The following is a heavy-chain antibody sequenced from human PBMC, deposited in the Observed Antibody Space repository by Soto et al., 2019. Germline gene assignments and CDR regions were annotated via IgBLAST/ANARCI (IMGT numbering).Heavy chain of an antibody. D-gene: IGHD5-12*01. Sequence: EVHLVESGGGLVQPGGSLRLSCAASGFIFSSYGMNWVRQAPVKGVEWISYTSSSGSTKYYADSMKGRLTISRDNAKNSLYLQMSSLRAEDSAVYYCARVGPEPYSGHEKPLDHWGPGTLVIVSS. CDR1: GFIFSSYG. J-gene: IGHJ4*02. CDR2: TSSSGSTK. V-gene: IGHV3-48*03. CDR3: ARVGPEPYSGHEKPLDH.